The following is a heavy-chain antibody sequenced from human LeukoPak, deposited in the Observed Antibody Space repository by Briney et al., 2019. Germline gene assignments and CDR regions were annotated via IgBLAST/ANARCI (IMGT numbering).Heavy chain of an antibody. Sequence: GGSLRLSCAASGFTFSSYWMSWVRQAPGKGLEWVANIKQDGSEKYYVDSVKGRFTISRDNAKNSLYLQMNSLRAEDTAVYYCARDRKVSLWFGESPWYFDYWGQGTLVTVSS. D-gene: IGHD3-10*01. CDR3: ARDRKVSLWFGESPWYFDY. CDR1: GFTFSSYW. CDR2: IKQDGSEK. V-gene: IGHV3-7*01. J-gene: IGHJ4*02.